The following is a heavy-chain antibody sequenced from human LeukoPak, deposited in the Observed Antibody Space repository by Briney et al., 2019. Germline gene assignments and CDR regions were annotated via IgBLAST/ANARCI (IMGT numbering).Heavy chain of an antibody. D-gene: IGHD3-10*01. CDR3: GYYNSGSYSTPDS. CDR1: GFTFSSYG. Sequence: GGSLRLSCAASGFTFSSYGMHWVRQAPGKGLEWVAYIHTDQTIQYYADSVKGRFTISRDNSKNTLYLQMKTLRSEDTAVYYCGYYNSGSYSTPDSWGQGTQVTVSS. CDR2: IHTDQTIQ. J-gene: IGHJ5*01. V-gene: IGHV3-30*02.